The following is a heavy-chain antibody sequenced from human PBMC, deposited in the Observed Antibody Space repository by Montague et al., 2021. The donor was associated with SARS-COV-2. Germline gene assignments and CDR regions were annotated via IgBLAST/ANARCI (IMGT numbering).Heavy chain of an antibody. Sequence: SRSLSFSTSGFDMRPFSMSWVRQAPGKGLEWVAVISYDGSNKYYADSVKGRFTISRDNSKNTLYLQMNSLRAEDAAVYYCARDLAHYGMDVWGQGTTVTVSS. CDR3: ARDLAHYGMDV. J-gene: IGHJ6*02. D-gene: IGHD3-3*02. CDR1: GFDMRPFS. V-gene: IGHV3-30*04. CDR2: ISYDGSNK.